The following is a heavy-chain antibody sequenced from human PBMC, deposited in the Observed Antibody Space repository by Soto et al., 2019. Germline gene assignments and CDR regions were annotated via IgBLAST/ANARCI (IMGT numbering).Heavy chain of an antibody. D-gene: IGHD3-10*01. CDR2: IYSSGGT. CDR1: GVYIRSNSYY. CDR3: AGQPTAGSYYDLGSYYYYYAMDV. Sequence: PSETLSLTCTVSGVYIRSNSYYWGWIRQPPGEGLEWIGYIYSSGGTYYTPSLKSRVTISVDTSKNQFSLKLSSVTAADTAVYYCAGQPTAGSYYDLGSYYYYYAMDVWGQGTTVTVSS. V-gene: IGHV4-61*05. J-gene: IGHJ6*02.